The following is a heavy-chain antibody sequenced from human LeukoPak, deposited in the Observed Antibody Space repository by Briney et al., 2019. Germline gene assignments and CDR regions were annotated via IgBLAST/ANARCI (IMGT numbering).Heavy chain of an antibody. D-gene: IGHD5-12*01. CDR3: TTNIVATINY. V-gene: IGHV3-15*01. CDR1: GFTFSNYP. Sequence: GGSLRLSSAASGFTFSNYPMHWVREAPGKGLGWVGRIKSKTDGGTTDYAAPVEGRFTISRDDSKNTLYLQMNSLKTEDTAVYYCTTNIVATINYWGQGTLVTVSS. J-gene: IGHJ4*02. CDR2: IKSKTDGGTT.